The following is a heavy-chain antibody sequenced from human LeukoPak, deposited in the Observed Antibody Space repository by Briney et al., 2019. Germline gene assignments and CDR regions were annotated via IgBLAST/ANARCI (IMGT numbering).Heavy chain of an antibody. V-gene: IGHV4-39*01. CDR2: IYYSGST. Sequence: PSETLSLTCTVSGGSISSSSYYWGWIRQPPGQGLEWIGSIYYSGSTYYNPSLKSRVTISVDTSKNQFSLKLSSVTAADTAVYYCARREYSSSWYLYAFDIWGQGTMVTVSS. D-gene: IGHD6-13*01. CDR3: ARREYSSSWYLYAFDI. J-gene: IGHJ3*02. CDR1: GGSISSSSYY.